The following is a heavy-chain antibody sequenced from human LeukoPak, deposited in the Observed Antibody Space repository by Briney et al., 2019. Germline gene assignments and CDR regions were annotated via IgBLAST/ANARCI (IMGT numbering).Heavy chain of an antibody. J-gene: IGHJ4*02. Sequence: GGSLRLSWAASGFTLSSYAMSWVRQAPAKGLEWVSAISGSGGSTYYADSVKGRFTISRDNSKNTLYLQMNSLRAEDTAVYYCAKSLGYSYGHPFDYWGQGTLVTVSS. CDR1: GFTLSSYA. CDR2: ISGSGGST. CDR3: AKSLGYSYGHPFDY. D-gene: IGHD5-18*01. V-gene: IGHV3-23*01.